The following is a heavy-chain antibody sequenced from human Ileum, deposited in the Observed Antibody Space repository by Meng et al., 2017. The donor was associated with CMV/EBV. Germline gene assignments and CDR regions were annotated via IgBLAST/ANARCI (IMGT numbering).Heavy chain of an antibody. J-gene: IGHJ5*02. V-gene: IGHV1-2*02. CDR2: INPNTGDT. Sequence: MVSCNASGYTFSAYYMHWVRQAPGQGLEWMGRINPNTGDTKYAQKFQGRVTVTRDRSISTAYMELSGLTSDDTALYYCAALGNYFDPWGQGTLVTVSS. D-gene: IGHD1-7*01. CDR1: GYTFSAYY. CDR3: AALGNYFDP.